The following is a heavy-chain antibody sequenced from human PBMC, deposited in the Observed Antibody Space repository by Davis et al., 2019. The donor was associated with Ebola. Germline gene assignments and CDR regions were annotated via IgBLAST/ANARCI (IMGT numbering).Heavy chain of an antibody. CDR1: GFPFSSYS. CDR2: ISSSSSYI. CDR3: ARDSTPMVRGGRGMDV. J-gene: IGHJ6*02. V-gene: IGHV3-21*01. Sequence: PGGSLRLSCAASGFPFSSYSMNWIRQAPGKGLEWVSSISSSSSYIYYADSVKGRFTISRDNAKNSLYLQMNSLRAEDTAVYYCARDSTPMVRGGRGMDVWGQGTTVTVSS. D-gene: IGHD3-10*01.